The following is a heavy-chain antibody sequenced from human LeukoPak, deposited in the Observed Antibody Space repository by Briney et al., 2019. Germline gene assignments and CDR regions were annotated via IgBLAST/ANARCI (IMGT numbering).Heavy chain of an antibody. CDR2: IHPNSGGT. CDR3: ARDRVTLTTFQYDWFDP. CDR1: GYTFIGYY. D-gene: IGHD2-21*02. Sequence: ASVKVSCKASGYTFIGYYMHWVRQAPGQGPEWMGWIHPNSGGTNYAQKFQGRVTMTRDTSISTAYMELSRLRSDDTAVYYCARDRVTLTTFQYDWFDPWGQGTLVTVSS. V-gene: IGHV1-2*02. J-gene: IGHJ5*02.